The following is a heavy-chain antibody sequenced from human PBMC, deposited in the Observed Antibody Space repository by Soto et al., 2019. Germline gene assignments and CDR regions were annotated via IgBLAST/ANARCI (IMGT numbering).Heavy chain of an antibody. J-gene: IGHJ4*02. CDR1: GYTFASYA. CDR3: SRAPPPPDY. Sequence: QVQLVQSGAEVKKPGASVKVSCKASGYTFASYAISWMRQAPGQGLEWMGWISAYNGNTNYAQKLQGRVTMTTDTSTRTADMELRSLRSDDTAVYSCSRAPPPPDYWGQGTLVTVSS. V-gene: IGHV1-18*01. CDR2: ISAYNGNT.